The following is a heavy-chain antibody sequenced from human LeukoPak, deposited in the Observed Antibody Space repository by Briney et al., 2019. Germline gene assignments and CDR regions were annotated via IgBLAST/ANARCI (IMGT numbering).Heavy chain of an antibody. J-gene: IGHJ4*02. CDR2: HSNPKTI. D-gene: IGHD4-17*01. CDR1: GFTFRDYQ. V-gene: IGHV3-11*01. Sequence: NPGGSLRLSCEASGFTFRDYQMSWIRQAPGKGLEWIIHHSNPKTIYYADSAKGRFTISRDNAKNSLYLQMNSLRVDDTAVYYCARSGYGDYDYWGQGTRVTVSS. CDR3: ARSGYGDYDY.